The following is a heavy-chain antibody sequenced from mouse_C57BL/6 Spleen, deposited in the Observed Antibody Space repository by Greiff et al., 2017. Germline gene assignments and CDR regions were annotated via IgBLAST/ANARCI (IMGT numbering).Heavy chain of an antibody. D-gene: IGHD1-1*01. Sequence: EVKLVESGGGLVKPGGSLKLSCAASGFTFSSYAMSWVRQTPEKRLEWVATISDGGSYTYYPDNVKGRFTISRDNAKNNLYLQMSHLKSEDTAMXYCARDYYGSFFCDYWGQGTTLTVSS. J-gene: IGHJ2*01. CDR2: ISDGGSYT. CDR3: ARDYYGSFFCDY. V-gene: IGHV5-4*01. CDR1: GFTFSSYA.